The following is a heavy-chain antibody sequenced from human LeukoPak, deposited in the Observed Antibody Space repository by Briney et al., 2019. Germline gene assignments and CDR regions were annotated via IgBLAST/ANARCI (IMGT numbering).Heavy chain of an antibody. J-gene: IGHJ4*02. CDR2: ISAYNGNT. CDR1: GYTFTSYG. CDR3: ARWGRRKGVSSGWYADY. Sequence: ASVKVSCKASGYTFTSYGISWVRQAPGQGLEWMGWISAYNGNTNYAQKLQGRVTMTRNTSISTAYMELSSLRSEDTAVYYCARWGRRKGVSSGWYADYWGQGTLVTVSS. V-gene: IGHV1-18*01. D-gene: IGHD6-19*01.